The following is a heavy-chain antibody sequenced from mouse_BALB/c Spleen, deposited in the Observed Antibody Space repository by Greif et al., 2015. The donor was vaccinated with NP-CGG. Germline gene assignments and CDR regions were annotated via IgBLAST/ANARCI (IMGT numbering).Heavy chain of an antibody. J-gene: IGHJ1*01. V-gene: IGHV5-6-3*01. D-gene: IGHD4-1*01. CDR2: INSNGGST. CDR1: GFTFSSYG. Sequence: EVNVVESGGGLVQPGGSLKLSCAASGFTFSSYGMSWVRQTPDKRLELVATINSNGGSTYYPDSVKGRFTISRDNAKNTLYLQMSSLKSEDTAMYYCARNWDWYFDVWGAGTTVTVSS. CDR3: ARNWDWYFDV.